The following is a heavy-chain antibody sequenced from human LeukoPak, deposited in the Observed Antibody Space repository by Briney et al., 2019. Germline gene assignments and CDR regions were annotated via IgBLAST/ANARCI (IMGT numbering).Heavy chain of an antibody. D-gene: IGHD5-18*01. V-gene: IGHV4-34*01. J-gene: IGHJ4*02. Sequence: SETLSLTCAVYGGSFSGYYWSWIRQPPGKGLEWIGEINHSGSTNYNPSLKSRVTISVDTSKNQFSLKLSSVTAADTAVYYCAGSYGFFPQFDYWGQGTLVTVSS. CDR1: GGSFSGYY. CDR2: INHSGST. CDR3: AGSYGFFPQFDY.